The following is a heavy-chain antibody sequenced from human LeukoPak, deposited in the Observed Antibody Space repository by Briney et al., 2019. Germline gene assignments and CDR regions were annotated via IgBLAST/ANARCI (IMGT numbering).Heavy chain of an antibody. CDR2: LSDSGGST. V-gene: IGHV3-23*01. D-gene: IGHD5-12*01. CDR3: ARGPRVYISGFFEY. CDR1: GFTFSSCG. J-gene: IGHJ4*02. Sequence: QPGGSLRLSCAASGFTFSSCGMSWVRQAPGKGLEWVSALSDSGGSTFYADSVKGRLTMSRDNSRNTLYLQMNSLRAEDTAVYYCARGPRVYISGFFEYWGQGALVTVSS.